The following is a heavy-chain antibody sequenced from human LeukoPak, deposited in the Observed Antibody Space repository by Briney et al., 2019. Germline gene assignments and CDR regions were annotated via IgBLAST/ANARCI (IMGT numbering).Heavy chain of an antibody. CDR2: ISGSGGST. Sequence: GGSLRLSCAASGFTFSSYAMSWVRQAPGKGLEWVSAISGSGGSTYYADSVKGRFTIFRDNSKNTLYLQMNSLRAEDTAVYYCAKLDYDYVWGSYRYTDKNWFDPWGQGTLVTVSS. V-gene: IGHV3-23*01. J-gene: IGHJ5*02. CDR1: GFTFSSYA. D-gene: IGHD3-16*02. CDR3: AKLDYDYVWGSYRYTDKNWFDP.